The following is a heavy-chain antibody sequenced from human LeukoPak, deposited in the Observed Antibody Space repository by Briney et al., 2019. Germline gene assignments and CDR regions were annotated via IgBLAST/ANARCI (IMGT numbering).Heavy chain of an antibody. CDR2: ITDSGVDT. J-gene: IGHJ4*02. V-gene: IGHV3-23*01. CDR3: AKGSRGSYHY. D-gene: IGHD1-26*01. CDR1: GFAFNSDA. Sequence: GGSLRLSCAASGFAFNSDAMTWVRQAPEKGLEWVSSITDSGVDTYYADSVKGRFTISRDNSKNTLFLQMNSLRAEDTAVYYCAKGSRGSYHYWGQGTLVTVSS.